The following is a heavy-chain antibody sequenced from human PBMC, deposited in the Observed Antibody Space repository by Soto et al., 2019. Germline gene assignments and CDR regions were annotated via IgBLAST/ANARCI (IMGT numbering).Heavy chain of an antibody. Sequence: GGSLRLSCAASGFTFSSYDMHWVRQATGKGLEWVSAIGTAGDTYYPGSVKGRFTISRENAKNSLYLQMNSLRAGDTAVYYCARATYYYGSGSYYFFDYWGQGTLVTVSS. CDR3: ARATYYYGSGSYYFFDY. CDR1: GFTFSSYD. V-gene: IGHV3-13*01. CDR2: IGTAGDT. J-gene: IGHJ4*02. D-gene: IGHD3-10*01.